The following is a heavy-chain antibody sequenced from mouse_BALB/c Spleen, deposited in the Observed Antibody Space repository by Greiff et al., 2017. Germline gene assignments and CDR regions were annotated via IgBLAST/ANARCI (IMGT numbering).Heavy chain of an antibody. CDR2: IDPENGNT. J-gene: IGHJ3*01. CDR3: ARRGYGSSLFAY. CDR1: GFNIKDYY. D-gene: IGHD1-1*01. V-gene: IGHV14-1*02. Sequence: VHVKQSGAELVRPGALVKLSCKASGFNIKDYYMHWVKQRPEQGLEWIGWIDPENGNTIYDPKFQGKASITADTSSNTAYLQLSSLTSEDTAVYYCARRGYGSSLFAYWGQGTLVTVSA.